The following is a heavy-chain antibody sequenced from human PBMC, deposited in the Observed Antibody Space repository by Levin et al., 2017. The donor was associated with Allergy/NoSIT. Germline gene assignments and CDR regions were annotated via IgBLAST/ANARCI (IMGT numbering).Heavy chain of an antibody. Sequence: GESLKISCTASGFTFGDYAMSWFRQAPGKGLEWVGFIRSKAYGGTKEYAASVKGRFTISRDDSKSIAYLQMNSLKTEDTAVYYCTSDPQLLYCPPRNSVHSWGQGTLVTVSS. D-gene: IGHD2-2*02. CDR3: TSDPQLLYCPPRNSVHS. V-gene: IGHV3-49*03. CDR1: GFTFGDYA. J-gene: IGHJ4*02. CDR2: IRSKAYGGTK.